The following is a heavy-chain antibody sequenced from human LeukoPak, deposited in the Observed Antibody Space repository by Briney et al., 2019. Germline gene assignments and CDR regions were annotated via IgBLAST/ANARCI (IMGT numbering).Heavy chain of an antibody. D-gene: IGHD6-6*01. CDR2: IYSGDTT. CDR3: ARDLAAPYGNWFDP. J-gene: IGHJ5*02. Sequence: GGSLRLSCAASGFSISSNYMSWVRQAPGKGLGWVCLIYSGDTTYYSDSVKGRFTISRDNSKNTLYRQMDSLRAEDTAVYYCARDLAAPYGNWFDPWGQGTLVTVSS. CDR1: GFSISSNY. V-gene: IGHV3-53*01.